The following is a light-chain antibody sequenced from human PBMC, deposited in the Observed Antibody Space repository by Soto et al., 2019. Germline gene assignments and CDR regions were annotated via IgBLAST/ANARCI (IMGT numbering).Light chain of an antibody. CDR1: QSVLYSSNTKNY. CDR3: QQYESTPPT. Sequence: DIVMTQSPDSRAVSLGERATINCKSSQSVLYSSNTKNYLAWYQQRPGQPPKLLIYWASTRESGVPDRFSGSGSVPDFTLTITSLQAEDVAVYYCQQYESTPPTFGQGTKLEIK. J-gene: IGKJ2*01. V-gene: IGKV4-1*01. CDR2: WAS.